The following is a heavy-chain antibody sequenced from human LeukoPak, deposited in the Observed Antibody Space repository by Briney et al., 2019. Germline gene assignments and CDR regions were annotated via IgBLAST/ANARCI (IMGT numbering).Heavy chain of an antibody. Sequence: GGSLRLSCAASGFTFSSYAMSWVRQAPGKGLEWVSSISGNVGNTYYADSVKGRFTISRDNSKNTLYLQMNSLRAEDTAVYYCAKGATTVTPYYYYYMDVWGKGTTVTVSS. J-gene: IGHJ6*03. CDR1: GFTFSSYA. D-gene: IGHD4-11*01. CDR2: ISGNVGNT. CDR3: AKGATTVTPYYYYYMDV. V-gene: IGHV3-23*01.